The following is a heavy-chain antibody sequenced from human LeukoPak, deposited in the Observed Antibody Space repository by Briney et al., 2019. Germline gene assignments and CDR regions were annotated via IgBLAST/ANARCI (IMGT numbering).Heavy chain of an antibody. CDR3: ARGPPFDY. J-gene: IGHJ4*02. CDR2: ISSSNSYI. V-gene: IGHV3-21*01. CDR1: GFTFSSYN. Sequence: GGSLRLSCAASGFTFSSYNMNWVRQAPGKGLEWVSSISSSNSYIYYADSVKGRFTISRDNAKNSLYLQMNSLRAEDTAVYYCARGPPFDYWGQGTLVTVSS.